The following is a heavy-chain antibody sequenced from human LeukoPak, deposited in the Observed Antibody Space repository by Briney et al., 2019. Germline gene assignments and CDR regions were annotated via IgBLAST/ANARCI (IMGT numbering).Heavy chain of an antibody. V-gene: IGHV3-23*01. J-gene: IGHJ4*02. D-gene: IGHD5-18*01. CDR3: ARDRRYSYGYGDFDY. CDR1: GFTFSSYG. CDR2: ISGSGGST. Sequence: GGSLRLSCAASGFTFSSYGMSWVRQAPGKGLEWVSAISGSGGSTCYADSVKGRFTISRDNSKNTLYLQMNSLRAEDTAVYYCARDRRYSYGYGDFDYWGQGTLVTVSS.